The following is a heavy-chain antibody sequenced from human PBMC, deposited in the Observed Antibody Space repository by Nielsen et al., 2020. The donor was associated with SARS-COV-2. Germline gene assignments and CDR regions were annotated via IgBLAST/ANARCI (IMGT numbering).Heavy chain of an antibody. V-gene: IGHV4-4*02. J-gene: IGHJ4*02. Sequence: GSLRLSCTVSGGSISSYYWSWVRQPPGKGLEWIGQIYHGGSTNYNPSLRSRVAISVDKPNNQFSLKMTSLTAADTAVYYCARMIGYSASSDSWGQGTLVTVSS. CDR2: IYHGGST. CDR1: GGSISSYY. CDR3: ARMIGYSASSDS. D-gene: IGHD1-26*01.